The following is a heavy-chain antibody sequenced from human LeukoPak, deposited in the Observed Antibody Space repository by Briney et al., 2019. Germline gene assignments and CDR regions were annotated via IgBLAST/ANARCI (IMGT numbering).Heavy chain of an antibody. CDR3: ARADHGARSSSCYTFDY. J-gene: IGHJ4*02. D-gene: IGHD2-2*02. CDR1: GYTFTGYY. CDR2: TNPNSGDT. V-gene: IGHV1-2*02. Sequence: ASVKVSCKASGYTFTGYYLHWVRQAPGQGLECMGWTNPNSGDTNYAQKFQGRVTMTRDTSISTAYMELTSLRSDDTAVYYCARADHGARSSSCYTFDYWGQGTLVTVSS.